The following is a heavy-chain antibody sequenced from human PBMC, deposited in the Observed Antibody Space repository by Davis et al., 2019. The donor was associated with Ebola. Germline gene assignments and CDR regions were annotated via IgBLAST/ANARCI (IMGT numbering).Heavy chain of an antibody. CDR1: GGSFSGYY. D-gene: IGHD1-26*01. CDR2: INHSGST. Sequence: SETLSLTCAVYGGSFSGYYWSWIRQPPGKGLEWIGEINHSGSTNYNPSLKSRVTISVDTSKNQFSLKLSSVTAADTAVYYCARRRIVGATTLYYYYGMDVWGKGTTVTVSS. CDR3: ARRRIVGATTLYYYYGMDV. V-gene: IGHV4-34*01. J-gene: IGHJ6*04.